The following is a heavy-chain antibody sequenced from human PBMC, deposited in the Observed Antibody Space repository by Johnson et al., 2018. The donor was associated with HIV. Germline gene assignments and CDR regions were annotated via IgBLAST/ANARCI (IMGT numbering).Heavy chain of an antibody. J-gene: IGHJ3*02. D-gene: IGHD6-13*01. CDR3: ARDDLGNPFSSYDAFDI. V-gene: IGHV3-66*02. CDR2: IYSGGST. CDR1: GFPFSNAW. Sequence: VQLVESEGGLVKPGGSLRLSCRASGFPFSNAWMNWVRQAPGKGLEWVSVIYSGGSTYYADSVKGRFTISRDNFKNTLYLQMNSLRAEDTAVYYCARDDLGNPFSSYDAFDIWGQGTMVTVSS.